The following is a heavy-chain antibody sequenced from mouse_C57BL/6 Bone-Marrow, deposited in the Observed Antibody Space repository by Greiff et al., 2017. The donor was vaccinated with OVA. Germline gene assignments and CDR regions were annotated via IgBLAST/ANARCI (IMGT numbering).Heavy chain of an antibody. Sequence: VQLKESGPGLAKPSQTLSLTCSVTGYSITSDSWNWIRKFPGNKLEYMGYISYSGSTYYNPPLNSRISITRDTSKNQYYLQLNSVTTEDTATYYCARYHYYAMDYWGQGTSVTVSA. CDR1: GYSITSDS. CDR2: ISYSGST. J-gene: IGHJ4*01. V-gene: IGHV3-8*01. CDR3: ARYHYYAMDY.